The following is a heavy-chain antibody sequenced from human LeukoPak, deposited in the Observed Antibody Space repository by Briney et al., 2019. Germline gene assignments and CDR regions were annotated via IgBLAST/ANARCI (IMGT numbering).Heavy chain of an antibody. D-gene: IGHD3-22*01. J-gene: IGHJ4*02. V-gene: IGHV4-38-2*02. CDR1: GYSISSGYY. Sequence: SETLSLTCTVSGYSISSGYYWGWIRQPPGKGLEWIGSIYHSGSTYYNPSLKSRVTISVDTSKNQFSLKLSSVTAADTAVYYCARDRSSGYYPNYYFDYWGQGTLVTVSS. CDR3: ARDRSSGYYPNYYFDY. CDR2: IYHSGST.